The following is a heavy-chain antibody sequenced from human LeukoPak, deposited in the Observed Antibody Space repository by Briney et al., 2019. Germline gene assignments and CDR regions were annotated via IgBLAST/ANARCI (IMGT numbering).Heavy chain of an antibody. CDR2: ISSSGSTI. V-gene: IGHV3-11*04. CDR3: ATNFGVVIYYFDY. CDR1: GSTFSDYY. D-gene: IGHD3-3*01. J-gene: IGHJ4*02. Sequence: PGGSLRLSCAASGSTFSDYYMSWIRQAPGKGLEWVSYISSSGSTIYYADSVKGRFTISRDNAKNSLYLQMNSLRAEDAAVYYCATNFGVVIYYFDYWGQGTLVTVSS.